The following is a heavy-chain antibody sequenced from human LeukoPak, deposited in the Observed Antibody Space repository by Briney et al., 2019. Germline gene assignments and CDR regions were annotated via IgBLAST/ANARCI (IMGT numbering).Heavy chain of an antibody. CDR2: ISYDGSNK. CDR1: GFTFSNYG. Sequence: PGGSLRLSCAASGFTFSNYGMHGVRQAPGKGLEGVAMISYDGSNKYYVDSVKGRFTISRDNSKNTLYLQMNSLRAEDTAVYYCAKERVPGSWWGVFFDYWGQGTLVTVSS. V-gene: IGHV3-30*18. J-gene: IGHJ4*02. D-gene: IGHD6-13*01. CDR3: AKERVPGSWWGVFFDY.